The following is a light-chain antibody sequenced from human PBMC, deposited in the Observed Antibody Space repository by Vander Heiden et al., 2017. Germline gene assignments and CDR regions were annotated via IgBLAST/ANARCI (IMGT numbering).Light chain of an antibody. Sequence: EIVLTQSPATLSLSPGERATLSCRASQSVSSYLAWYQQKPGQAPRLLIHDASSRATGIPARFSGSGSGTDFTLTISSLEPGDFAVYYCQQRSDWPLTFGPGTKVDIK. J-gene: IGKJ3*01. V-gene: IGKV3-11*01. CDR3: QQRSDWPLT. CDR1: QSVSSY. CDR2: DAS.